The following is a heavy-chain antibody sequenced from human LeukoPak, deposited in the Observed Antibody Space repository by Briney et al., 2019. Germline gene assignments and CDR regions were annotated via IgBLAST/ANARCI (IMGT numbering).Heavy chain of an antibody. CDR3: ARDDEYSSGWYGIDY. D-gene: IGHD6-19*01. CDR1: GYTFTSYG. Sequence: ASVKVSCKASGYTFTSYGISWVRQAPGQGLEWMGWISAYNGNTNYAQKLQGRVTITTDTSTSTAYMELRSLRSDDTAVYYCARDDEYSSGWYGIDYWGQGTLVTVSS. J-gene: IGHJ4*02. V-gene: IGHV1-18*01. CDR2: ISAYNGNT.